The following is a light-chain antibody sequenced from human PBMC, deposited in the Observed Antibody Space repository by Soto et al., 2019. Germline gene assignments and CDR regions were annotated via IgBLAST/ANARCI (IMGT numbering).Light chain of an antibody. V-gene: IGKV3-20*01. Sequence: EIVWTQSRGTLSFSPWERDNLSCRACQSVTSTYLAWCQQRPGQAPRLLLYATSSRAIGVPDRFSGSGSGTDFTLTISRLEPEDFATYYCQHYGRSPMFGQGTKVDIK. CDR3: QHYGRSPM. CDR2: ATS. CDR1: QSVTSTY. J-gene: IGKJ1*01.